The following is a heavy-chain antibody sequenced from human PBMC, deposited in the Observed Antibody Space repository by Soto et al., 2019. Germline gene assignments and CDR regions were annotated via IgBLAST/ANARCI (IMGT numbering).Heavy chain of an antibody. D-gene: IGHD1-26*01. V-gene: IGHV4-59*01. Sequence: QVQLQESGPGLVKPSETLSLTCTVSGGSISSYYWSWIRQPPGKGLEWIGYIYYSGSTNYNPSLSSRGTMSVDTSRNQFSLSLSSVTAADTAVYYCARVWGGAFDVWGQGTMVTVSS. J-gene: IGHJ3*01. CDR1: GGSISSYY. CDR3: ARVWGGAFDV. CDR2: IYYSGST.